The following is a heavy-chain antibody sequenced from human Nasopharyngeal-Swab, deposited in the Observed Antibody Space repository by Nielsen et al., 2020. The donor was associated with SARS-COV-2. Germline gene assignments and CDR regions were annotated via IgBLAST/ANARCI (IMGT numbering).Heavy chain of an antibody. V-gene: IGHV1-8*01. Sequence: WVRQAPGQGLEWMGWMNPNSGNTGYAQKFQGRVTMTRNTSISTAYMELSSLRSEDTAVYYCARGLYSSGFSYYYYGMDVWGQGTRSPSP. D-gene: IGHD6-19*01. CDR3: ARGLYSSGFSYYYYGMDV. CDR2: MNPNSGNT. J-gene: IGHJ6*02.